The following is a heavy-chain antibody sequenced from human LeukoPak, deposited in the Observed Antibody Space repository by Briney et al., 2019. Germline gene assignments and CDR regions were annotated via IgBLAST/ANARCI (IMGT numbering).Heavy chain of an antibody. CDR3: ARDFGVVTGDAFDI. CDR1: GYSISNAYY. CDR2: MYHSGST. J-gene: IGHJ3*02. V-gene: IGHV4-38-2*02. Sequence: SETLSLTCAVSGYSISNAYYWGWIRQPPGKGLEWIASMYHSGSTYYNPSLKSRVTISVDTSKNQFSLKLSSVTAADTAVYYCARDFGVVTGDAFDIWGQGTMVTVSS. D-gene: IGHD3-3*01.